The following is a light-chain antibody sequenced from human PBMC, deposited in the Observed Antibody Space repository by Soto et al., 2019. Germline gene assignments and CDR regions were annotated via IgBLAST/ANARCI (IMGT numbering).Light chain of an antibody. Sequence: DVQVTQSPSFVSASVGDRVTITCRASQGIGTWLAWYQVKPGKAPHLLIYGATNLQSGVPSRFSGSGLGSHFPLTIFNLQPEDFATYYCQQTNSFPITFGQGTRLDI. CDR3: QQTNSFPIT. J-gene: IGKJ5*01. V-gene: IGKV1D-12*01. CDR2: GAT. CDR1: QGIGTW.